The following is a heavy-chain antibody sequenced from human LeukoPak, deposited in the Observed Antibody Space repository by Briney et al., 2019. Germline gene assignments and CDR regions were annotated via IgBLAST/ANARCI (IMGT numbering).Heavy chain of an antibody. CDR1: GFTFSSYG. V-gene: IGHV3-33*01. D-gene: IGHD1-1*01. CDR3: ASQPAQLSNYYYYYMDV. CDR2: IWYDGSNK. Sequence: GRSLRLSCAASGFTFSSYGMHWVRQAPGKGLEWVAVIWYDGSNKYYTASVKGRFTISRDNSKNTLYLQMNSLRAEDTAVYYCASQPAQLSNYYYYYMDVWGKGTTVTVSS. J-gene: IGHJ6*03.